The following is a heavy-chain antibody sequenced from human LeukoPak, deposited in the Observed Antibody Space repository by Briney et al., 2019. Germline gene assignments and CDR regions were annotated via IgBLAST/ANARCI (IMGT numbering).Heavy chain of an antibody. CDR3: ATNILVRDIINWFDP. CDR1: GFTFSSYA. V-gene: IGHV1-2*02. Sequence: GGSLRLSCAASGFTFSSYAMHWVRQAPGQGLEWMGWIKPNSGDTRSAQKFQGRVIMTRDTSTGTAYMELSSLRYDDTAVYYCATNILVRDIINWFDPWGQGTLVTVSS. CDR2: IKPNSGDT. J-gene: IGHJ5*02. D-gene: IGHD3-10*01.